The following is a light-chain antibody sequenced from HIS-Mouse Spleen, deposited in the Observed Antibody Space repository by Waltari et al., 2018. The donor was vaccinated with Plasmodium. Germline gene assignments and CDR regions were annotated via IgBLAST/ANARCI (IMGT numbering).Light chain of an antibody. CDR2: DVS. V-gene: IGLV2-11*01. CDR3: CSYAGSYTLV. CDR1: SSDVGGYNS. Sequence: QSALTQPRSVSGSPGQSVTIPCTGTSSDVGGYNSFSWYQQHPGQAPKLMIYDVSKRPSGVPDRFSGSKSGNTASLTISGLQAEDEADYYCCSYAGSYTLVFGGGTKLTVL. J-gene: IGLJ2*01.